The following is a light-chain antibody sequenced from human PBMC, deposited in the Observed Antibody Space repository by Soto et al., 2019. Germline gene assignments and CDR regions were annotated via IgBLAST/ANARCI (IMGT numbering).Light chain of an antibody. CDR3: SSFTTRSTVV. J-gene: IGLJ2*01. Sequence: QLVLTQSASVSGSPGQSITISCTGTSSDIGGYNYVSWFQQHPGEAPKLMIYEVNNRPSGVSNRFSGSKSGNTASLTISGLQAEDEADYYCSSFTTRSTVVFGGGTKLTVL. CDR1: SSDIGGYNY. V-gene: IGLV2-14*01. CDR2: EVN.